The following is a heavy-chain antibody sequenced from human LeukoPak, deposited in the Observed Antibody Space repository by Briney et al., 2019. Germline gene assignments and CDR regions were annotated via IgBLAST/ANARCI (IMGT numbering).Heavy chain of an antibody. CDR3: ARDAVAGYDAFDI. CDR2: ISSSSSYI. V-gene: IGHV3-21*01. D-gene: IGHD6-19*01. Sequence: GGSLRLSCAASGFTFSSYSMNWVRQAPGKGLEWVSSISSSSSYIYYADSVKGRFTISRDNAKNSLYLQMNSLRAEDTAVYYCARDAVAGYDAFDIWGQGTMVTVSS. CDR1: GFTFSSYS. J-gene: IGHJ3*02.